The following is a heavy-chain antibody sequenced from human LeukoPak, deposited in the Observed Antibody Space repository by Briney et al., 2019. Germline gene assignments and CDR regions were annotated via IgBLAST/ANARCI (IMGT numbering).Heavy chain of an antibody. CDR2: IKQDGSEK. Sequence: GGSLRLSCAAPGFTFSSYWMSWVRQAPGKGLEWVANIKQDGSEKYYVDSVKGRFTISRDNAKNSLYLQMNSLRAEDTAVYYCARSLRSIYYYMDVWGKGTTVTISS. V-gene: IGHV3-7*01. D-gene: IGHD2-2*01. CDR1: GFTFSSYW. CDR3: ARSLRSIYYYMDV. J-gene: IGHJ6*03.